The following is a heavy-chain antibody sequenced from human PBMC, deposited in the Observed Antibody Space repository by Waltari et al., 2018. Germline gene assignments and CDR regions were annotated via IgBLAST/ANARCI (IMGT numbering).Heavy chain of an antibody. V-gene: IGHV1-69*04. Sequence: QVQLVQSGAEVKKPGSSVKVSCKAYGGTYSSYAISWLRQAPGQGLEWMGGIIPILGIANYAQKFQGRVTITADESTSTAYMELSSLRSEDTAVYYCARYHAPRKGYFDYWGQGTLVTVSS. CDR2: IIPILGIA. CDR1: GGTYSSYA. J-gene: IGHJ4*02. CDR3: ARYHAPRKGYFDY. D-gene: IGHD2-2*01.